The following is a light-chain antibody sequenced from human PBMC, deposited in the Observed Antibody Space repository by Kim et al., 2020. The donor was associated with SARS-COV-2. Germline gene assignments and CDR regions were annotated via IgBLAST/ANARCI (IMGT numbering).Light chain of an antibody. Sequence: QSIPISCTGTSSDVGSYNLVSWYQQHPGKAPKLMIYEVSKRPSGVSNRFSGSKSGNTASLTISGLQAEDEADYYCCSYAGSSTSVVFGGGTQLTVL. J-gene: IGLJ2*01. CDR1: SSDVGSYNL. CDR2: EVS. V-gene: IGLV2-23*02. CDR3: CSYAGSSTSVV.